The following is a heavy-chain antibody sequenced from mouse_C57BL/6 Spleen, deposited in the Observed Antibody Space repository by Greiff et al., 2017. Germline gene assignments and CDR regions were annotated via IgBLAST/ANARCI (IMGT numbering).Heavy chain of an antibody. CDR3: ARDSSGYAFAY. Sequence: EVQLVESGGGLVKPGGSLKLSCAASGFTFSSYTMSWVRQTPEKRLEWVATISGGGGNTYYPDSVKGRFTISRDNAKNTLYLQMSSLRSEDTALYYCARDSSGYAFAYWGQGTLVTVSA. CDR1: GFTFSSYT. D-gene: IGHD3-2*02. V-gene: IGHV5-9*01. CDR2: ISGGGGNT. J-gene: IGHJ3*01.